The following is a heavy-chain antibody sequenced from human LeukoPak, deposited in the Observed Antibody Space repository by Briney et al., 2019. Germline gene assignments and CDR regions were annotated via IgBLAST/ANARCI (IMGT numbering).Heavy chain of an antibody. Sequence: SETLSLTCTVFGGSISSYYWSWIRQPPGKGLEWIGYVYYSGSTNYNPSLKSRVTISVDTSKNQFSLKLSSVTAADTAVYYCARRGRVVPAAGWFDPWGQGTLVTVSS. J-gene: IGHJ5*02. D-gene: IGHD2-2*01. CDR2: VYYSGST. CDR3: ARRGRVVPAAGWFDP. V-gene: IGHV4-59*12. CDR1: GGSISSYY.